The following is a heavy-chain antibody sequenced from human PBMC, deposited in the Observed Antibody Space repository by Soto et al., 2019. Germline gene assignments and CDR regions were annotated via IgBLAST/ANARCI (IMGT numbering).Heavy chain of an antibody. J-gene: IGHJ4*02. CDR3: ARRPSGWYLFDY. D-gene: IGHD6-19*01. CDR2: IYWNDDK. V-gene: IGHV2-5*01. Sequence: QITLKESGPPLVRPRQTLTLTCTFSGFSLSTSGLVVGWIRQPPGQALEWLALIYWNDDKRYSPSLKARLTITTDTSNNQVVLAMTNMDPVDTATYYCARRPSGWYLFDYWGQGTLVTVAS. CDR1: GFSLSTSGLV.